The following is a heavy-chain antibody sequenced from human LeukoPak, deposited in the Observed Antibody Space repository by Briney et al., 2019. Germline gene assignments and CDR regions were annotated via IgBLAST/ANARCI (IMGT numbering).Heavy chain of an antibody. V-gene: IGHV3-23*01. Sequence: GGSLRLSCAASGFTFSSYAMSWVRQAPGKGLEWVSAICGSGGSTYYADSVKGRFTISRDNSKNTLYLQMNSLRAEDTAVYYCAKGRGITGTKDYFDYWGQGTLVTVSS. J-gene: IGHJ4*02. CDR3: AKGRGITGTKDYFDY. D-gene: IGHD1-20*01. CDR1: GFTFSSYA. CDR2: ICGSGGST.